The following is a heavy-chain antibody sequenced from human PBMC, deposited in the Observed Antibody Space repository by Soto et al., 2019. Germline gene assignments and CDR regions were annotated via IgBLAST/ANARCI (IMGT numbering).Heavy chain of an antibody. CDR2: ISRSNSYI. V-gene: IGHV3-21*06. CDR1: GFTFSSYT. Sequence: EVQLVESGGGLVKPGGSLRLSCAASGFTFSSYTMNWVRQAPGKGLEWVACISRSNSYIYYADSVKGRFTISRDNAKTSLYLQMNSLRAEDTAVYYCARDGGYSSGWFRFDYWGQGTLVTVSS. D-gene: IGHD6-19*01. J-gene: IGHJ4*02. CDR3: ARDGGYSSGWFRFDY.